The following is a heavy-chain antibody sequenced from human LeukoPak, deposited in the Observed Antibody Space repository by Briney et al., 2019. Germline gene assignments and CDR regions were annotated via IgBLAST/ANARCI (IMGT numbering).Heavy chain of an antibody. V-gene: IGHV3-48*01. Sequence: GGSLRLSCVASGITFSSYSMNWVRQAPGKGLEWVSYISSFSGTINYADSVKGRFTISRDNAKNSLYLQMNSLRAEDTAVYYCAREHSGYGGASDYWGQGTLVTVSS. CDR3: AREHSGYGGASDY. CDR2: ISSFSGTI. J-gene: IGHJ4*02. D-gene: IGHD5-12*01. CDR1: GITFSSYS.